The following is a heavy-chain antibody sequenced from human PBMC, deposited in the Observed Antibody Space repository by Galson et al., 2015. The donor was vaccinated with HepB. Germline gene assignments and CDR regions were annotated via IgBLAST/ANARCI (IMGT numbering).Heavy chain of an antibody. Sequence: SLRLSCAASGFIFSDYYMSWIRQAPGKGLEWISYISGNNLYTHYADSVKGRFTISRDNTDNSLFLEMNSLRAEDTAVYYCAKYDTYYYGVDVWGQGATVTVSS. J-gene: IGHJ6*02. CDR1: GFIFSDYY. CDR3: AKYDTYYYGVDV. CDR2: ISGNNLYT. V-gene: IGHV3-11*06. D-gene: IGHD1-1*01.